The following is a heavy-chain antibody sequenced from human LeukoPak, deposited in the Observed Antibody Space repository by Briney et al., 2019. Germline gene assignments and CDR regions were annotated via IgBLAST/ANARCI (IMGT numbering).Heavy chain of an antibody. CDR1: GFTFSSYA. CDR3: ARVGTGDGYYPNTGGYFDY. J-gene: IGHJ4*02. V-gene: IGHV3-64*01. D-gene: IGHD5-24*01. CDR2: ISSNGGST. Sequence: PGGSLRLSCAASGFTFSSYATQWVRQAPGKGLEYVSAISSNGGSTYYANSVKGRFTISRDNSKNSLYLQMGSLRAEDMAVYYCARVGTGDGYYPNTGGYFDYWGQGTLVTVSS.